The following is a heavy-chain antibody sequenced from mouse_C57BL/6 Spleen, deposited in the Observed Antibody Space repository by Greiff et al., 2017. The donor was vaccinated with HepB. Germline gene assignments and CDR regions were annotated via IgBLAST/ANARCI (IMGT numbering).Heavy chain of an antibody. D-gene: IGHD2-4*01. J-gene: IGHJ2*01. Sequence: QVQLKQPGAELVKPGASVKLSCKASGYTFTSYWMHWVKQRPGQGLEWIGMIHPNSGSTNYNEKFKSKATLTVDKSSSTAYMQLSSLTSEDSAVYYCARVHYDYDYFDYWGQGTTLTVSS. CDR3: ARVHYDYDYFDY. CDR2: IHPNSGST. V-gene: IGHV1-64*01. CDR1: GYTFTSYW.